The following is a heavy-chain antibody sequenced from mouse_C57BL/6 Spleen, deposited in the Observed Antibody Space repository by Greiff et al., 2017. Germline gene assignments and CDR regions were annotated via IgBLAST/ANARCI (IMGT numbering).Heavy chain of an antibody. CDR1: GYTFTNYW. CDR3: AREEGIYYDYDEGFAY. J-gene: IGHJ3*01. Sequence: QVQLKESGAELVRPGTSVKMSCKASGYTFTNYWIGWAKQRPGHGLEWIGDIYPGGGYTNYNEKFKGKATLTADKSSSTAYMQFSSLTSEDSAIYYCAREEGIYYDYDEGFAYWGQGTLVTVSA. V-gene: IGHV1-63*01. D-gene: IGHD2-4*01. CDR2: IYPGGGYT.